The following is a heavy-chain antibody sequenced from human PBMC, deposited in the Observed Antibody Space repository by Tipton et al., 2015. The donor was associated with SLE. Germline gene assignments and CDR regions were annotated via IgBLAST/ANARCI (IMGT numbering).Heavy chain of an antibody. D-gene: IGHD1-1*01. Sequence: SLRLSCAVSGFTFKTYGMHWVRQAPGKGLEWVAYIRYDRSIRDYADSVKGRLSISRDNSKNTLYLQMNSLRGEDTAVYYCARQTGSSELMRLDIWGQGTLVTVSS. J-gene: IGHJ3*02. CDR1: GFTFKTYG. CDR2: IRYDRSIR. V-gene: IGHV3-30*02. CDR3: ARQTGSSELMRLDI.